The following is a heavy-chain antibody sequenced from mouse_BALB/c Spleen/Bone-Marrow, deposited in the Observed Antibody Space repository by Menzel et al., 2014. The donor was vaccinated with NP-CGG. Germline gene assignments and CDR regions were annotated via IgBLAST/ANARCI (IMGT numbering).Heavy chain of an antibody. CDR1: GYAFSNYW. V-gene: IGHV1-80*01. J-gene: IGHJ4*01. CDR3: ASRGDYSYAMDY. Sequence: VQLQQSGAELVRPGSSVKISCKASGYAFSNYWTNWVKQRPGQGLEWIGQIYPGDTDIRYNGKFKGKATLTADKSSSTAYMQLSSLTSEDSAVYFCASRGDYSYAMDYWGQGTSVTVSS. CDR2: IYPGDTDI. D-gene: IGHD1-1*01.